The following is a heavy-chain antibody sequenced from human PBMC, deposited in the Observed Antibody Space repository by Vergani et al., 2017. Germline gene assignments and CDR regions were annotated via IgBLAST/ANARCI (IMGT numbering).Heavy chain of an antibody. J-gene: IGHJ6*03. CDR1: GGSISSYY. CDR3: ARDYLYCSSTSCYTDYYYYMDV. CDR2: IYTSGST. D-gene: IGHD2-2*02. Sequence: QVQLQESGPGLVKPSETLSLTCTVSGGSISSYYWSWIRQPAGKGLEWIGRIYTSGSTNYNPSLKSRVTMSVDTSKNQFSLKLSSVTAADPAVYYWARDYLYCSSTSCYTDYYYYMDVWGKGTTVTVSS. V-gene: IGHV4-4*07.